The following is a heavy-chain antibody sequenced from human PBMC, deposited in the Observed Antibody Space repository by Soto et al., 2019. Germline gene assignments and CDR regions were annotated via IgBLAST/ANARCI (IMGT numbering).Heavy chain of an antibody. CDR2: MNPNSGNT. J-gene: IGHJ6*02. CDR1: GYTFTSYD. D-gene: IGHD2-15*01. CDR3: ARTLGYCSGGSCYFGIYYYGMDV. Sequence: ASVKVSCKASGYTFTSYDINWVRQATGQGFEYLGWMNPNSGNTGYVKKFQGRVTMTRDTSMSTAYMELSSLRSEDTAVYYCARTLGYCSGGSCYFGIYYYGMDVWGQGTTVTVSS. V-gene: IGHV1-8*01.